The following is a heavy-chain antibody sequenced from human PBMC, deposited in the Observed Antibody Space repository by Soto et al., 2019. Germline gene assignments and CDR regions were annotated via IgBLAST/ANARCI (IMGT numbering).Heavy chain of an antibody. D-gene: IGHD2-15*01. J-gene: IGHJ4*02. CDR1: GFTFDDYA. CDR2: ISWNSGSI. CDR3: AKDRSGDIVVVVAASTYFDY. Sequence: EVQLVESGGGLVQPGRSLRLSCAASGFTFDDYAMHWVRQAPGRGLEWVSGISWNSGSIGYADSVKGRVTISRDNAKNSLYLKMTSLRAEDTALYYCAKDRSGDIVVVVAASTYFDYWGQGTLVTVSS. V-gene: IGHV3-9*01.